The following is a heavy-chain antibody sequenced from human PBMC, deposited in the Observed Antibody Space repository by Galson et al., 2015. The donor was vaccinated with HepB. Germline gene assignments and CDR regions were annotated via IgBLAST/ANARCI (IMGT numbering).Heavy chain of an antibody. J-gene: IGHJ5*01. CDR1: GFAFDTHA. CDR2: MSGNGDST. V-gene: IGHV3-23*01. D-gene: IGHD5-18*01. CDR3: AKGYGLFDS. Sequence: SLRLSCAASGFAFDTHAMSWVRQAPGRGLEWISGMSGNGDSTFYADSVKGRFTVSRDNSNSMLYLQMNSLRAEDAGLYFCAKGYGLFDSWGQGILVTVSS.